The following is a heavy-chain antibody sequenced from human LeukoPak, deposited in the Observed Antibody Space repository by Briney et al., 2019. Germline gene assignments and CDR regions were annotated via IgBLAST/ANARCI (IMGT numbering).Heavy chain of an antibody. J-gene: IGHJ4*02. CDR2: FHYSGST. Sequence: PSETLSLTCRVSGASVSNYYWSWIRQSPGKGLEWIGFFHYSGSTNYNPSLNSRVTTSIDTSMNQLSLTLASVTAADTAVYFCARHHDGGPKLRLDFWGLGVLVTVSS. V-gene: IGHV4-59*08. CDR1: GASVSNYY. CDR3: ARHHDGGPKLRLDF. D-gene: IGHD2-15*01.